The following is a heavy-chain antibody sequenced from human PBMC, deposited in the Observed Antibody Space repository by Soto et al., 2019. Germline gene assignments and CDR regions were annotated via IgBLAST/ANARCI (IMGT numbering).Heavy chain of an antibody. CDR2: INPSGGST. V-gene: IGHV1-46*03. CDR1: GDTFTSYY. D-gene: IGHD2-2*01. Sequence: ASVKVSCKASGDTFTSYYMHCVRQAPGQGLEWMGIINPSGGSTSYAQKFQGRVTMTRDTSTSTVYMELSSLRSEDTAVYYCARDSVVVVAAAPRFDPWGQGTLVTVSS. J-gene: IGHJ5*02. CDR3: ARDSVVVVAAAPRFDP.